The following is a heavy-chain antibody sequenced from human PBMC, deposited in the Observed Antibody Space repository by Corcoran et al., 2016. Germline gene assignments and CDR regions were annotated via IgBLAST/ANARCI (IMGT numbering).Heavy chain of an antibody. D-gene: IGHD6-19*01. CDR1: GGSISSSSYY. Sequence: QLQLQESGPGLVKPSETLSLTCTVSGGSISSSSYYWGWIRQPPGKGLEWIGSIYYSGSTYYNPSLKSRVTISVDTSKNQFSLKLSSVTAADTAVYYCARDQAVAGKGFHYSGQVTLVTVSS. CDR3: ARDQAVAGKGFHY. J-gene: IGHJ4*02. CDR2: IYYSGST. V-gene: IGHV4-39*07.